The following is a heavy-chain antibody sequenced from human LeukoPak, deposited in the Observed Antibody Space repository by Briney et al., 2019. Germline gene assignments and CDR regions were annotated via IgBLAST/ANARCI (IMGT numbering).Heavy chain of an antibody. D-gene: IGHD2-2*01. CDR1: GFTFSSYW. V-gene: IGHV3-48*04. Sequence: PGGSLRLSCAASGFTFSSYWMSWVRQAPGKGLEWVSYISSSGSTIYYADSVKGRFTISRDNAKNSLYLQMNSLRAEDTAVYYCARGRLAGYCSSTSCYHFDYWGQGTLVTVSS. CDR3: ARGRLAGYCSSTSCYHFDY. CDR2: ISSSGSTI. J-gene: IGHJ4*02.